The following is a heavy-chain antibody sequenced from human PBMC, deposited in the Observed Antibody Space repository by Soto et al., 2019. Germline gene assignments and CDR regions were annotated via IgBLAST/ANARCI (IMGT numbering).Heavy chain of an antibody. D-gene: IGHD1-26*01. J-gene: IGHJ6*02. V-gene: IGHV4-59*01. CDR2: IYYSGST. Sequence: SETLSLTCTVSGGSISSYYWSWIRQPPGKGLEWIGYIYYSGSTNYNPSLKSRVTISVDTSKNQFSLKLSSVTAADTAVYYCARKGAGRGYYYYTVRAVGGQGPTAPVPS. CDR3: ARKGAGRGYYYYTVRAV. CDR1: GGSISSYY.